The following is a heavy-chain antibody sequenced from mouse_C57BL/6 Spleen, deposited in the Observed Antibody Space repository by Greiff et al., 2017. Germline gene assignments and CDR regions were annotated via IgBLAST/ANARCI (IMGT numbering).Heavy chain of an antibody. CDR2: IYPGSGST. D-gene: IGHD2-3*01. CDR3: ARQDGYYLYAMDY. Sequence: QVQLQQSGAELVKPGASVKMSCKASGYTFTSYWITWVKQRPGQGLEWIGDIYPGSGSTNYNEKFKSKATLTVDTSSSTASLQLSRLTSEASAVYFCARQDGYYLYAMDYWGQGTSVTVSS. V-gene: IGHV1-55*01. CDR1: GYTFTSYW. J-gene: IGHJ4*01.